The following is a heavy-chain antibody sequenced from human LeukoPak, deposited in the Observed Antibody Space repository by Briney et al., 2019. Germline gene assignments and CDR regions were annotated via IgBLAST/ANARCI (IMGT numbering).Heavy chain of an antibody. CDR3: AIPFKYYYDSSGPGAFDI. Sequence: GGSLRLSCAASGFTFSIYSMNWVRQAPGRGLEWLSYIGSSGTTTYYADSVKGRFTISRDNAKNSLYLQMNSLRAEDTAVYYCAIPFKYYYDSSGPGAFDIWGQGTMVTVSS. CDR1: GFTFSIYS. V-gene: IGHV3-48*04. J-gene: IGHJ3*02. D-gene: IGHD3-22*01. CDR2: IGSSGTTT.